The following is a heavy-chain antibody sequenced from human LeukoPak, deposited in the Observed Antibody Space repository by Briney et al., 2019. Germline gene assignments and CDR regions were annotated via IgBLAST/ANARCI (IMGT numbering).Heavy chain of an antibody. CDR2: IYYSGST. D-gene: IGHD1-26*01. CDR1: GGSISSGDYY. CDR3: ARGGWPSGVWFDP. V-gene: IGHV4-61*08. Sequence: SETLSLTCTVSGGSISSGDYYWSWIRQPPGKGLEWIGYIYYSGSTNYNPSLKSRVTISVDTSKNQFSLKLSSVTAADTAVYYCARGGWPSGVWFDPWGQGTLVTVSS. J-gene: IGHJ5*02.